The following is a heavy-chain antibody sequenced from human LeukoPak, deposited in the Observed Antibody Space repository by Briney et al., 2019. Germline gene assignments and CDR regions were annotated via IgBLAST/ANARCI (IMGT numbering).Heavy chain of an antibody. Sequence: SETLSLTCAVFGGSFSGYYWSWIRQPPGKGLEWIGEINHSGSTNYNPSLKSRVTISVDTSKNQFSLKLSSVTAANTAVYYCARHIAPGSGSYLLWYFDLWGRGTLVTVSS. J-gene: IGHJ2*01. CDR3: ARHIAPGSGSYLLWYFDL. V-gene: IGHV4-34*01. CDR1: GGSFSGYY. CDR2: INHSGST. D-gene: IGHD1-26*01.